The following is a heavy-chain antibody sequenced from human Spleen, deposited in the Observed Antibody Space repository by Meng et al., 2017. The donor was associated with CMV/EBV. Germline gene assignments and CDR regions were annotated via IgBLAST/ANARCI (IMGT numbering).Heavy chain of an antibody. CDR3: ARDLGGWWELLHGWFDP. CDR2: TNPKNGNT. CDR1: YTFTSYD. V-gene: IGHV1-8*01. Sequence: YTFTSYDINWVRQATGQGLEWMGWTNPKNGNTGYAQSFQSRVTMTWDTSTSTAYMELSSLTSEDTAVYYCARDLGGWWELLHGWFDPWGQGTLVTVSS. D-gene: IGHD1-26*01. J-gene: IGHJ5*02.